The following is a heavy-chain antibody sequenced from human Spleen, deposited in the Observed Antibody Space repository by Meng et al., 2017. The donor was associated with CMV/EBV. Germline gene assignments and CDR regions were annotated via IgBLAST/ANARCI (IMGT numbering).Heavy chain of an antibody. CDR3: LRDRAAGMASYYCYGMDV. V-gene: IGHV1-2*02. CDR2: ISSNNGAT. D-gene: IGHD5-18*01. Sequence: ASVKVSCKASGYTFSGYYMHWVRQAPGQGLDWMGWISSNNGATNYAQKFQGRLIMTRDTSISTAYMVLSSLRSDDTAVYYCLRDRAAGMASYYCYGMDVWGQGTTVTVSS. J-gene: IGHJ6*02. CDR1: GYTFSGYY.